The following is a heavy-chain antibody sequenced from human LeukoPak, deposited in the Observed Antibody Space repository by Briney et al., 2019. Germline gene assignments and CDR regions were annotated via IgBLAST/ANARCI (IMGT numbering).Heavy chain of an antibody. J-gene: IGHJ6*03. CDR3: ARQLGYSYGSGSYYYYYMDV. CDR1: GGSISSSSYY. D-gene: IGHD5-18*01. Sequence: PSETLSLTCTVSGGSISSSSYYWGWIRQPPGKGLEWIGSIYYSGSTYYNPSLKSRVTISVDTSKNQFSPKLSSVTAADTAVYYCARQLGYSYGSGSYYYYYMDVWGKGTTVTVSS. V-gene: IGHV4-39*01. CDR2: IYYSGST.